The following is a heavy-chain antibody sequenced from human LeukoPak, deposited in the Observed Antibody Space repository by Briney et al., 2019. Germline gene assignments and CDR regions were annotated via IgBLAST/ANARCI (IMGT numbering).Heavy chain of an antibody. CDR2: ISSSSSYI. V-gene: IGHV3-21*01. J-gene: IGHJ3*02. CDR3: ARDEWELGAFDI. Sequence: GGSLRLSCAASGFTFSSYSMNWVRQAPGKGLEWVSSISSSSSYIYYADSVKDRFTISRDNAKNSLYLQMNSLRAEDTAVYYCARDEWELGAFDIWGQGTMVTVSS. D-gene: IGHD1-26*01. CDR1: GFTFSSYS.